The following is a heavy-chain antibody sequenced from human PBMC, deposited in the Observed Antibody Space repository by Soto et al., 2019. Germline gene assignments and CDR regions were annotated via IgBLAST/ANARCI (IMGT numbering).Heavy chain of an antibody. CDR3: AREVQVHTPAFVY. CDR1: GGTFNTYA. V-gene: IGHV1-69*19. Sequence: QVQLVQSGAEMKKPGSSVKVSCQSSGGTFNTYAMNWVRQAPGQGPEWMGDISPMLGAANYAPKFQGRVTITADESTGTSYMQLSSLTSEDTAVYFCAREVQVHTPAFVYWGQGTLVTVSS. CDR2: ISPMLGAA. D-gene: IGHD3-10*01. J-gene: IGHJ4*02.